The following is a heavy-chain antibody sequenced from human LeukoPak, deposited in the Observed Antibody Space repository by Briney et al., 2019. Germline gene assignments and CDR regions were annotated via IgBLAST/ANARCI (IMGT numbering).Heavy chain of an antibody. J-gene: IGHJ4*02. CDR2: ISSSSSYT. CDR3: ARGAPNYYYDSSTNFDY. CDR1: GFTFSDYY. Sequence: GGSLRLSCAASGFTFSDYYMSWIRQAPGKGLEWVSYISSSSSYTNYADSVKGRFTISRDNAKNSLYLQMNSLRAEDTAVYYCARGAPNYYYDSSTNFDYWGQGTLVTVSS. D-gene: IGHD3-22*01. V-gene: IGHV3-11*05.